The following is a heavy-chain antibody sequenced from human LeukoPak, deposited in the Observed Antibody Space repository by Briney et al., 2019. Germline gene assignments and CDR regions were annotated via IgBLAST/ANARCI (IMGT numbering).Heavy chain of an antibody. D-gene: IGHD4-17*01. V-gene: IGHV3-21*01. CDR1: GFTFSSYS. Sequence: PGGSLRLSCAASGFTFSSYSMNWVRQAPGKGLEWVSSISSSSSYIYYADSVKGRFTISRDNAKNSLYLQMNSLRAEDTAVYYCARDRPHDYGDYPEYFQHWGQGPLVTVSS. J-gene: IGHJ1*01. CDR2: ISSSSSYI. CDR3: ARDRPHDYGDYPEYFQH.